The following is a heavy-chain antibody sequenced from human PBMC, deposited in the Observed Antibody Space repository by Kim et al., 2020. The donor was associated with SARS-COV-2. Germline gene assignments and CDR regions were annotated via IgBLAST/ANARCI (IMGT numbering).Heavy chain of an antibody. Sequence: GGSLRLSCAASGFTFSSYGMHWVRQAPGKGLEWVAVISYDGSNKYYADSVKGRFTISRDNSKNTLYLHMNSLRAEDTAVYYCAKDTLGDYGYYFDYWGQGTLVTVSS. V-gene: IGHV3-30*18. D-gene: IGHD3-16*01. CDR2: ISYDGSNK. J-gene: IGHJ4*02. CDR3: AKDTLGDYGYYFDY. CDR1: GFTFSSYG.